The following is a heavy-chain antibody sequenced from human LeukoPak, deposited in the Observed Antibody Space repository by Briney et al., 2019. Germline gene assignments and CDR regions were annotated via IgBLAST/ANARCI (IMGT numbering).Heavy chain of an antibody. D-gene: IGHD3-22*01. CDR1: GFTFSSYS. CDR3: AKDGGDSSGYWPSFHY. Sequence: PGGSLRLSCAASGFTFSSYSMSWVRQAPGKGLEWVSALSGSGGSTYYAGSVKGRFTISRDNSKSTLYLQMNSLRAEDTAVYYCAKDGGDSSGYWPSFHYWGQGTLVTVSS. CDR2: LSGSGGST. V-gene: IGHV3-23*01. J-gene: IGHJ4*02.